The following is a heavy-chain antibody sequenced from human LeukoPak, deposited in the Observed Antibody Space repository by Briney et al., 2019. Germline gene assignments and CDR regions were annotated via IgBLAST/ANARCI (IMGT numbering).Heavy chain of an antibody. CDR1: GFTFSGYA. CDR3: ARDMGLTTVTTVFAFDI. Sequence: GGSLRLSCSASGFTFSGYAMHWVRQAPGKGLEWVSSISSSSSYIHYADSVKGRFTISRDNAKSSLYLQMNSLRAEDTAVYYCARDMGLTTVTTVFAFDIWGQGTMVTVS. D-gene: IGHD4-17*01. J-gene: IGHJ3*02. V-gene: IGHV3-21*01. CDR2: ISSSSSYI.